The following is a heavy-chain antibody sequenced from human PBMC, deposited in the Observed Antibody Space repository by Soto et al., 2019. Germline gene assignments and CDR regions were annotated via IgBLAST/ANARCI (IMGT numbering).Heavy chain of an antibody. CDR1: GVYISSRTYY. D-gene: IGHD3-10*01. CDR3: VHLPLWFVGTDADTGGY. CDR2: ISYSGRT. J-gene: IGHJ4*02. Sequence: SETLSLTCTVSGVYISSRTYYWGWIRQPPGKGLEWIGSISYSGRTYYNPSLKSRVTISVDTSKNQFSLKLRSVTAADTAVYYCVHLPLWFVGTDADTGGYWGPGTLVTVSS. V-gene: IGHV4-39*01.